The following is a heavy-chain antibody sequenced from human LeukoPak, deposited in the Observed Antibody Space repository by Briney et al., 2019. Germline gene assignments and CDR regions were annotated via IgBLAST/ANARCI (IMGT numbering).Heavy chain of an antibody. V-gene: IGHV1-69*13. J-gene: IGHJ4*02. CDR2: IIPVFDTA. Sequence: GASVKVSCKASGGTFSKYGITWVRQAPGQGLEWMGGIIPVFDTANYAQKFQGRVTITADESVSTAYMELSSLRSEDTAVYYCARARPEYSSGWYSYYWGQGTLVTVSS. D-gene: IGHD6-19*01. CDR1: GGTFSKYG. CDR3: ARARPEYSSGWYSYY.